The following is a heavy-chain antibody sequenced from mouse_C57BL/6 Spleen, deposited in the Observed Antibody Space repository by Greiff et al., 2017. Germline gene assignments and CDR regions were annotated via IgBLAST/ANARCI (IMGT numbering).Heavy chain of an antibody. J-gene: IGHJ3*01. V-gene: IGHV5-17*01. CDR2: ISSGSSTI. CDR3: ARSGTDWFAY. D-gene: IGHD3-3*01. CDR1: GFTFSDYG. Sequence: EVQGVESGGGLVKPGGSLKLSCAASGFTFSDYGMHWVRQGPEKGLEWVAYISSGSSTIYYAATVKGRFTISRDNAKNTLFLQMTSLRSEDTAMYYCARSGTDWFAYWGQGTLVTVSA.